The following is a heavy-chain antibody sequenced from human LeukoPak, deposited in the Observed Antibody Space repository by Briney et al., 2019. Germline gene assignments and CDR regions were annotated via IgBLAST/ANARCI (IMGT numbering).Heavy chain of an antibody. V-gene: IGHV3-7*03. D-gene: IGHD3-22*01. CDR1: GFTFSSYW. CDR3: ARAGYYDSSGYYYALDAFDI. J-gene: IGHJ3*02. Sequence: PGGSLRLSCAASGFTFSSYWMSWVRKAPGKGLEWVANIKQDGSEKYYVDSVKGRFTNSRDNAKNSLYLQMNSLRAEDTAVYYCARAGYYDSSGYYYALDAFDIWGQGTMVTVSS. CDR2: IKQDGSEK.